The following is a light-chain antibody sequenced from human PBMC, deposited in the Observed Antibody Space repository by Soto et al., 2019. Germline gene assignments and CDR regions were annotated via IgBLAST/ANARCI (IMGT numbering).Light chain of an antibody. CDR1: QSVSSNY. CDR3: QQYGSSPPIT. J-gene: IGKJ5*01. CDR2: IAS. V-gene: IGKV3-20*01. Sequence: EIVLTQSPGTLSLSPGERATLSCRASQSVSSNYLAWYQQKPGQAPRLLIYIASNRATGIPDRFSGSGSGTDFTLTISRLEPEDFAVYYCQQYGSSPPITFGQGTRLEIK.